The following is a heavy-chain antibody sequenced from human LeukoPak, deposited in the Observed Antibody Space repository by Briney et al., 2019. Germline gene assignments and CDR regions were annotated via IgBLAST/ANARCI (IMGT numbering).Heavy chain of an antibody. CDR2: IQTSGRV. CDR3: ARDRGNGDYGDYFDS. D-gene: IGHD4-17*01. CDR1: GGSVTSGPNY. V-gene: IGHV4-61*02. Sequence: SETLSLTCSVSGGSVTSGPNYWNWIRRPAGKVLEWIGRIQTSGRVNYNPSLKSRVTVYLDTPKNLVSLQLTSVTAADTAVYYCARDRGNGDYGDYFDSWGQGTQVTVSS. J-gene: IGHJ4*02.